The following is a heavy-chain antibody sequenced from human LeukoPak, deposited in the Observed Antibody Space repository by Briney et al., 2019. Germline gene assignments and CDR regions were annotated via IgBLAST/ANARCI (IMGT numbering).Heavy chain of an antibody. V-gene: IGHV1-8*01. CDR3: ARDQTYYYGSGSYYTYDSSGYYYSTLFDY. CDR1: GYTFTSYD. J-gene: IGHJ4*02. CDR2: MNPNSGNT. D-gene: IGHD3-10*01. Sequence: ASVKVSCKASGYTFTSYDINWVRQATGQGLEWMGWMNPNSGNTGYAQKFQGRVTMTTDTSTSTAYMELRSLRSDDTAVYYCARDQTYYYGSGSYYTYDSSGYYYSTLFDYWGQGTLVTVSS.